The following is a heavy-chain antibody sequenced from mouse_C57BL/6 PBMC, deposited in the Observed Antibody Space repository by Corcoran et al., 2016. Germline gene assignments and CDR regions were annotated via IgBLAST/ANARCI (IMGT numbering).Heavy chain of an antibody. D-gene: IGHD1-1*01. CDR1: GYTFTNYG. Sequence: QIQLVQSGPELKKPGETVKISCKASGYTFTNYGMSWVKQAPGKGLKWMGWINTYSGVPTYADDFKGRFAFSLETSASTAYLQINNLKNEDTATYFCARWYYGSRSWYFDVWGTGTTVTVSS. J-gene: IGHJ1*03. CDR2: INTYSGVP. CDR3: ARWYYGSRSWYFDV. V-gene: IGHV9-3*01.